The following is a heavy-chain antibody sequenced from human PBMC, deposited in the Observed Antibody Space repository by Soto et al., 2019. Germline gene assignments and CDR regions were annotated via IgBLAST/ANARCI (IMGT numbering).Heavy chain of an antibody. Sequence: ASVKVSCKASGYTFTSYAMHWVRQPPGQRLEWMGWINAGNGNTKYSQKFPGRVTITRDTSASTADMELSSLRSENTAVYYCARGRAPASDVVVPAAIRGGWFDPWGQGTLVTVSS. CDR3: ARGRAPASDVVVPAAIRGGWFDP. J-gene: IGHJ5*02. CDR1: GYTFTSYA. CDR2: INAGNGNT. D-gene: IGHD2-2*02. V-gene: IGHV1-3*01.